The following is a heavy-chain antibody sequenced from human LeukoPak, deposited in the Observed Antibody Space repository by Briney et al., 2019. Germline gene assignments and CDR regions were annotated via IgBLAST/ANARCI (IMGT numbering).Heavy chain of an antibody. CDR3: ARHNGDGQSFLFDY. CDR1: GGSNSTYY. Sequence: SETLSLTCSVSGGSNSTYYWSWIRQPPGKGLEWIGYIYYSGRSNYNPSLRSRVTISVDTSRNQFSLNLSSVTAADTAVYYCARHNGDGQSFLFDYWGQGTLVTVSS. V-gene: IGHV4-59*08. J-gene: IGHJ4*02. CDR2: IYYSGRS. D-gene: IGHD5-24*01.